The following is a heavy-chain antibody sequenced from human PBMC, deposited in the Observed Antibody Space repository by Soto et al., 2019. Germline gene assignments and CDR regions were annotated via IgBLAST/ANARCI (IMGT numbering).Heavy chain of an antibody. V-gene: IGHV3-30-3*01. CDR3: TRGLLTDYFDE. CDR1: GFTFDTYA. CDR2: ISYDGSNQ. J-gene: IGHJ4*02. Sequence: GGSLRLSCAASGFTFDTYAMHWVRQAPGKGLEWVAVISYDGSNQFYAGSVKGRFTVSRDNSKNTLYLQMNSLRNDDTAVYYCTRGLLTDYFDEWGQGALVTVSS.